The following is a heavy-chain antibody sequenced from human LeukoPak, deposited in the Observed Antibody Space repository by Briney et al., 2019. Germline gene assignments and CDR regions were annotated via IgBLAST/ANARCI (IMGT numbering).Heavy chain of an antibody. V-gene: IGHV3-23*01. J-gene: IGHJ4*02. CDR2: IFPSGGEI. Sequence: QPGGSLRLSCAASGFTFSTFAMIWVRQPPGKGLEWVSSIFPSGGEIHYADSVRGRFTISRDNSKSTLSLQMNSLRAEDTAIYYCATHRQVLLPFESWGQGTLVTVSS. CDR3: ATHRQVLLPFES. CDR1: GFTFSTFA. D-gene: IGHD2-8*02.